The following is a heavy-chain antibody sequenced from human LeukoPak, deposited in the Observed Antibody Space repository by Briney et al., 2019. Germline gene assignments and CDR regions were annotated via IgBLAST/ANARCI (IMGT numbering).Heavy chain of an antibody. D-gene: IGHD4-23*01. CDR1: GFTFSNAW. CDR2: IKSKTDGGTT. Sequence: GGSLRLSCAASGFTFSNAWMSWVRQAPGKGLEWVGRIKSKTDGGTTDYAAPVKGRFTISRDDSKNTLYLQMNSLKTEDTAVYYCTKTTVVTRNFDYWGQGTLVTVSS. J-gene: IGHJ4*02. CDR3: TKTTVVTRNFDY. V-gene: IGHV3-15*01.